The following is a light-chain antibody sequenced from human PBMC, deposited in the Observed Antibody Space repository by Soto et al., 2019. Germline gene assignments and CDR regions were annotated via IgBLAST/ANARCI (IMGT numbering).Light chain of an antibody. Sequence: QPVLTQPPSVSGAPGQRVTISCTGSSSNIGAGYDVHWYQQLPGTAPKLLIYGNSNRPSGVPDRCSGSKSGTSASLAITGLPAEDEADYYCQSYDSILSGSVVFGGGTKLTVL. J-gene: IGLJ2*01. CDR1: SSNIGAGYD. CDR3: QSYDSILSGSVV. V-gene: IGLV1-40*01. CDR2: GNS.